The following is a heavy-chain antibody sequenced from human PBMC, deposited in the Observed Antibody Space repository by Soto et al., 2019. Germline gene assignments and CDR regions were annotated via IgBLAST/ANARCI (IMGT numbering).Heavy chain of an antibody. CDR1: GYRFTNYW. Sequence: PGESLKISCEASGYRFTNYWIGWVRQMPGRGLEWMGIIYPGDSDTRYSPSFQGQVTISDDTSISTAYLQWSSLKASDTAMYYCARTPTIALASTVNFDYWGQGTLVTVSS. CDR2: IYPGDSDT. V-gene: IGHV5-51*01. D-gene: IGHD6-19*01. J-gene: IGHJ4*02. CDR3: ARTPTIALASTVNFDY.